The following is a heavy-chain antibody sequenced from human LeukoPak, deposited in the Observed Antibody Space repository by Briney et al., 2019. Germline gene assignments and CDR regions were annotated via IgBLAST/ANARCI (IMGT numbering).Heavy chain of an antibody. CDR3: ARVSSLGFWNYYGMEV. J-gene: IGHJ6*02. V-gene: IGHV1-69*05. D-gene: IGHD3-3*01. CDR1: GGTFSSYA. Sequence: SVKVSCKASGGTFSSYAISWVRQAPGQGLEWMGGIIPIFGTANYAQKFQGRVTITTDESTGTAYMELSSLRSEDTAVYYCARVSSLGFWNYYGMEVWGQGTTVTVSS. CDR2: IIPIFGTA.